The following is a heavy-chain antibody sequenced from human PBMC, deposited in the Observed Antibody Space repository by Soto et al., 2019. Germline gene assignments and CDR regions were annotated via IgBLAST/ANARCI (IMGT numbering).Heavy chain of an antibody. CDR3: ARSGYSSSSDYYYYGMDV. Sequence: QVQLVQSGAEVKKPGSSVKVSCKASGGTFSSYAISWVRQAPGQGLEWMGGIIPIFGTANYAQKFQGRVTITADKSTSTAYMELSSLRSEDMAVYYCARSGYSSSSDYYYYGMDVWGQGTTVTVSS. V-gene: IGHV1-69*06. D-gene: IGHD6-6*01. CDR2: IIPIFGTA. CDR1: GGTFSSYA. J-gene: IGHJ6*02.